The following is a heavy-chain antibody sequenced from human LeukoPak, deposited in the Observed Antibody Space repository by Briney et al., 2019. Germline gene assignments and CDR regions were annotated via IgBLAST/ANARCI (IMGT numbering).Heavy chain of an antibody. V-gene: IGHV1-18*01. D-gene: IGHD3-9*01. CDR2: ISAYNGNT. CDR1: GYTFTSYG. J-gene: IGHJ2*01. CDR3: ARTPFGLDWLKSPLWWYFDL. Sequence: ASVRVSCKASGYTFTSYGISWVRQAPGQGLEWMGWISAYNGNTNYAQKLQGRVTMTTDTSTSTAYMELRSLRSDGTAVYYCARTPFGLDWLKSPLWWYFDLWGRGTLVTVSS.